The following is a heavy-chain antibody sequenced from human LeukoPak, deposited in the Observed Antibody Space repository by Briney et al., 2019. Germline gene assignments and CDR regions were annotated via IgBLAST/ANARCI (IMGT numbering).Heavy chain of an antibody. CDR3: ARYGSGVPPNWFDP. CDR2: IYYSGST. Sequence: SETLSLTCTVSGGSISSYYWSWIRQPPGKGLEWIGYIYYSGSTNYNPSLKSRVTISVDTSKNQFSLKVSSVTAADTAVYYCARYGSGVPPNWFDPWGQGTLVTVSS. J-gene: IGHJ5*02. V-gene: IGHV4-59*08. D-gene: IGHD3-10*01. CDR1: GGSISSYY.